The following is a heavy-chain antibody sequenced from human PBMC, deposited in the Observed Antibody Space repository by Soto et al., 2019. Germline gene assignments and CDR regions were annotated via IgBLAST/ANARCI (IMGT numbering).Heavy chain of an antibody. CDR1: GFTLSSYE. CDR2: ISNDGSSQ. J-gene: IGHJ4*02. Sequence: GGSLRLSCAASGFTLSSYEMHWVRQAPGKGLEWVAVISNDGSSQYYADSVKGRFTISRDNSKNTLYLQMNSLSTEDTAVYYCAREMWTRYGPQNFFDYWGQGALVNVS. CDR3: AREMWTRYGPQNFFDY. V-gene: IGHV3-30*03. D-gene: IGHD1-1*01.